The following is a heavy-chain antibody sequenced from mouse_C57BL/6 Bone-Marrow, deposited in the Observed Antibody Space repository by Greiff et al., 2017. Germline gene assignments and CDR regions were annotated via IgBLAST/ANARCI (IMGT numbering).Heavy chain of an antibody. Sequence: QVQLQQPGAELVKPGASVKMSCKASGYTFTSYWITWVKQRPGQGLEWIGDIYPGSGSTNYNEKFKSKATLTVDTSSSTAYMQLSSLTSEDSAVYYCARYHLASITTVVEDYWGQGTTLTVSS. V-gene: IGHV1-55*01. CDR3: ARYHLASITTVVEDY. D-gene: IGHD1-1*01. CDR1: GYTFTSYW. J-gene: IGHJ2*01. CDR2: IYPGSGST.